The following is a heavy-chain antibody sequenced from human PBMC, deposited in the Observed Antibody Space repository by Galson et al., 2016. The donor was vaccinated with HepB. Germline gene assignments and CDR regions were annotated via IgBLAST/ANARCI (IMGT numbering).Heavy chain of an antibody. CDR1: GFPVSSNY. J-gene: IGHJ6*02. V-gene: IGHV3-53*01. CDR3: GRDKRLMPRQGMYYYGTDV. Sequence: SLRLSCAASGFPVSSNYMTWVRQAPGKGPEWVSVIHTGGNTYYADSVKGRFIISRDNFKNILYLQMNSLRVGDTAVYYCGRDKRLMPRQGMYYYGTDVWGPGTTVTVSS. D-gene: IGHD2-2*01. CDR2: IHTGGNT.